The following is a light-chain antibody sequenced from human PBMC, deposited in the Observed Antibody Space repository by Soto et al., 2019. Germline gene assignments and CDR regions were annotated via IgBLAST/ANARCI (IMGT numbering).Light chain of an antibody. Sequence: EIVMTQSPATLSVSPGESATLSCWASQSIASNLAWYQQKPGQGPRLLIYGASTGATGIPDRFSGSGSGADFTLIISSIQSADSAVYYCQPYDNWPPTFGGGTKVEIK. CDR3: QPYDNWPPT. J-gene: IGKJ4*01. CDR2: GAS. V-gene: IGKV3-15*01. CDR1: QSIASN.